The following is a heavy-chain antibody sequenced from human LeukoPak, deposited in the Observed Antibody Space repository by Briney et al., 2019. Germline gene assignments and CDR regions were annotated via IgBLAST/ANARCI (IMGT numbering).Heavy chain of an antibody. CDR1: GFTFSSYS. J-gene: IGHJ4*02. V-gene: IGHV3-23*01. CDR3: AKQEGYYYDSSGYAEFDY. Sequence: GGSLTLSCAVSGFTFSSYSMSWVRQAPGKGLEWISAISGSGGSTYYADSVKGRFTISRDNSKNTLYLQMNRLRAEETAVYYCAKQEGYYYDSSGYAEFDYWGQGTLVTVSS. D-gene: IGHD3-22*01. CDR2: ISGSGGST.